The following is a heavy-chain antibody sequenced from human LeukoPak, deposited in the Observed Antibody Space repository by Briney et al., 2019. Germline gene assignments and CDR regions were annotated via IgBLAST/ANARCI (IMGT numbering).Heavy chain of an antibody. J-gene: IGHJ4*02. CDR2: IYYSGST. Sequence: SETLSLTCTVSGGSISSYYWSWIRQPPGKGLEWIGYIYYSGSTNYNPSLKSRVTISVDTSKNQFSLKLRSVTAADTAVYYCARDVGAPGIAVAGGFDYWGQGTLVTVSS. D-gene: IGHD6-19*01. V-gene: IGHV4-59*01. CDR1: GGSISSYY. CDR3: ARDVGAPGIAVAGGFDY.